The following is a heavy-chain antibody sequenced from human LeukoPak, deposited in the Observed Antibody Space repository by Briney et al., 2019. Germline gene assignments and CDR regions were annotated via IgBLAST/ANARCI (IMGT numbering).Heavy chain of an antibody. CDR1: GFTFSSYA. CDR3: AKAVPYYYDSSGYPFDY. CDR2: ISGSGGST. D-gene: IGHD3-22*01. Sequence: GGSLRLSCAASGFTFSSYAMSWVRQAPGKGLEWVSAISGSGGSTYYADSVKGRFTISRDNSKNTLYLQMNSLRAEDTAVYYCAKAVPYYYDSSGYPFDYWGQGTLVTVSS. J-gene: IGHJ4*02. V-gene: IGHV3-23*01.